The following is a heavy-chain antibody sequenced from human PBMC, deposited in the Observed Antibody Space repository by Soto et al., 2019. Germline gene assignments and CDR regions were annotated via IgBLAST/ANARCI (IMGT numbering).Heavy chain of an antibody. V-gene: IGHV3-33*01. Sequence: QVQLVESGGGVVQPGRSLRLSCAASGFPFSSYGMHWVRQAPGKGLEWVAVIWYDGSNKYYADSVKGRFTMSRDNSKNTLYLQMNSLRDEDTAVYYCARDTAAAGTFPDYWGQGSLVAVAS. CDR2: IWYDGSNK. J-gene: IGHJ4*02. CDR3: ARDTAAAGTFPDY. CDR1: GFPFSSYG. D-gene: IGHD6-13*01.